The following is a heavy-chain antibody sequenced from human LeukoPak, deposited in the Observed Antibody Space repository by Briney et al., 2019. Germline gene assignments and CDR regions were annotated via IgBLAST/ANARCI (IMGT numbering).Heavy chain of an antibody. Sequence: SETLSLTCTVSGDSISSYYWSWIRQPAGKGLEWIGRIHPSGSTNYNPSLKSRVTLSVDTSKNQFSLKLSSVTAADAAVYYCAREGAFTAMENPFDYWGQGTLVTVSS. D-gene: IGHD5-18*01. V-gene: IGHV4-4*07. CDR1: GDSISSYY. J-gene: IGHJ4*02. CDR3: AREGAFTAMENPFDY. CDR2: IHPSGST.